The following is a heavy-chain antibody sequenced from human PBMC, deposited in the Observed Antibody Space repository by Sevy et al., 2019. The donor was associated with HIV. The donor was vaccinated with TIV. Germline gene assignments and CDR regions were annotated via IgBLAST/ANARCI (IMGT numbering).Heavy chain of an antibody. CDR3: VREGAPYRNIRYCSGNNCFYNWFDP. D-gene: IGHD2-15*01. J-gene: IGHJ5*02. CDR2: ISSDGDNT. Sequence: GGSLRLSCAASGFTFNDYALHWVRQAPGKGLEWVAIISSDGDNTYYADTVKGRFTISRDNSENTVYLQMNRLRAEDTAFYYCVREGAPYRNIRYCSGNNCFYNWFDPWGQGTLVTVSS. V-gene: IGHV3-30-3*01. CDR1: GFTFNDYA.